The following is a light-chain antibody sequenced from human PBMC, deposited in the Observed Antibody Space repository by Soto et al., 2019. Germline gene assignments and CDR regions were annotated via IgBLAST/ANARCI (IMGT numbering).Light chain of an antibody. V-gene: IGKV1-5*01. Sequence: DIQMTQSPSTLSASVRDRLTITCLARHSISSWSSWHQHKPGKPPQLPIYDASSLESGVPSRFSGSGSGTHFSLTITSLLPDDYATYVCQQYHSYYPWTFGPGTK. J-gene: IGKJ1*01. CDR2: DAS. CDR3: QQYHSYYPWT. CDR1: HSISSW.